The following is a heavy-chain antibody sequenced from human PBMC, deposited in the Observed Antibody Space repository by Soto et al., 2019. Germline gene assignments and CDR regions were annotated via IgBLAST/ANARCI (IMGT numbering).Heavy chain of an antibody. J-gene: IGHJ4*02. D-gene: IGHD3-10*01. V-gene: IGHV4-59*01. CDR1: VGSISSYY. Sequence: SETLSVTCTVSVGSISSYYWRWIRQPPGKGLEWIGYIYYSGSTNYNPSLKSRVTISVDKSKNQFFLKLSSVTAADTAVYYCAREAYGSGSYRSAVGRTFDYWGQGTLVTVSS. CDR2: IYYSGST. CDR3: AREAYGSGSYRSAVGRTFDY.